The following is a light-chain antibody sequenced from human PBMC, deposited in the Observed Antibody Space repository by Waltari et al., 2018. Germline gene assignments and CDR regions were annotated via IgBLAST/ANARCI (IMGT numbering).Light chain of an antibody. CDR1: SSDLGGFNY. Sequence: QSALTQPPSTSGSLGQSVTISCTGTSSDLGGFNYVPWYQQHPGKAPKLMIYEVNKRPSGVPDRFSASKSGNTASLTVSGLQAEDEADYYCSSYGGNNNLLFGGGTKLTVL. CDR2: EVN. V-gene: IGLV2-8*01. J-gene: IGLJ2*01. CDR3: SSYGGNNNLL.